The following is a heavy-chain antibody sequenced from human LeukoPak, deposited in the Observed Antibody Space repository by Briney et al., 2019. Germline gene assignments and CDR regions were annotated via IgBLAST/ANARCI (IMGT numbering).Heavy chain of an antibody. Sequence: PVGSLRLSCAASGFTFSTYSMSWVRQAPGKGLEWVATITPGGSSKYYADSVKGRFTISREHSTITVYLKMNRLRPEHTAVYYCEKDSHGFGIVFDSWGQGTPVTVSS. D-gene: IGHD3-10*01. V-gene: IGHV3-23*01. CDR3: EKDSHGFGIVFDS. CDR1: GFTFSTYS. J-gene: IGHJ4*02. CDR2: ITPGGSSK.